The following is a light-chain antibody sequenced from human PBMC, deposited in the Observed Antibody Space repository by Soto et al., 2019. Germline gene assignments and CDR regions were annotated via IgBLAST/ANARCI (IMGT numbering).Light chain of an antibody. CDR2: DTS. CDR3: LLYYSGARPV. J-gene: IGLJ3*02. CDR1: TXAVTSGHY. Sequence: QAVVTQEPSLTVSPGGTVTLTCGSSTXAVTSGHYPYWFQQKPGQAPRTLIYDTSSKHSWTPARFSGSLLGGKAALTLSGAQSEDEAEYHCLLYYSGARPVFGGGTKVTV. V-gene: IGLV7-46*01.